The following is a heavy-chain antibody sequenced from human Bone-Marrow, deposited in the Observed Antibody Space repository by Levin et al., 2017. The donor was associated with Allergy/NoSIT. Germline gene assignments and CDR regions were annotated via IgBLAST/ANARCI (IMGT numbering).Heavy chain of an antibody. CDR3: AEYCSSTSCQRRAFDI. D-gene: IGHD2-2*01. Sequence: SETLSLTCTVSGGSISSSSSYWGWIRQPPGKGLEWIGSIYYSGSTYYNPSLKSRVTISVDTSKNQFSLKLSSVTAADTAVYYCAEYCSSTSCQRRAFDIWGQGTMVTVSS. J-gene: IGHJ3*02. CDR2: IYYSGST. CDR1: GGSISSSSSY. V-gene: IGHV4-39*07.